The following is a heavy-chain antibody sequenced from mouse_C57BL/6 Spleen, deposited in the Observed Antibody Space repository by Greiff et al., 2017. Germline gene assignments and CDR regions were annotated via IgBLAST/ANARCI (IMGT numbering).Heavy chain of an antibody. D-gene: IGHD2-2*01. CDR3: AREDGYDADWYFDV. J-gene: IGHJ1*03. CDR2: IDPSDSET. V-gene: IGHV1-52*01. CDR1: GYTFTSYW. Sequence: QVQLQQPGAELVRPGSSVKLSCKASGYTFTSYWMHWVKQRPIQGLEWIGNIDPSDSETHYNQKFKDKATLTVDKSSSTAYMQLSSLTSEDSAVYYCAREDGYDADWYFDVWGTGTTVTVSS.